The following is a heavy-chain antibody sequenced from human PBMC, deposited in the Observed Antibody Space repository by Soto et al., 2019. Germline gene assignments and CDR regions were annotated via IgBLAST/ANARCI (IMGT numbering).Heavy chain of an antibody. D-gene: IGHD3-10*01. J-gene: IGHJ4*02. CDR3: TRDWEITVSTWSFGGF. V-gene: IGHV1-69*08. CDR1: GGTFSPYT. CDR2: IIPFHGVT. Sequence: QVQLVQSGAEVKKPGSSVKVSCKASGGTFSPYTINRVRQAPGQGLEWMGRIIPFHGVTNYAQKFQARVTITADKSTSTAYMELSGLRFEDTAMYYCTRDWEITVSTWSFGGFWGRGTLVTVSS.